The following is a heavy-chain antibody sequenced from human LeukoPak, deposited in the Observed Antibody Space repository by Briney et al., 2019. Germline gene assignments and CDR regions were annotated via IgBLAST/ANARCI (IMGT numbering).Heavy chain of an antibody. CDR1: GGSISSYY. V-gene: IGHV4-59*01. J-gene: IGHJ5*02. D-gene: IGHD3-3*01. Sequence: PSETLSLTCPVSGGSISSYYWSWIRQPPGKGLEWIGYIYYSGSTNYNPSLKSRVTISVDTSKNQFSLKLSSVTAADTAVYYCARDRWEYDFWSGYYTESRWGFDPWGQGTLVTVSS. CDR2: IYYSGST. CDR3: ARDRWEYDFWSGYYTESRWGFDP.